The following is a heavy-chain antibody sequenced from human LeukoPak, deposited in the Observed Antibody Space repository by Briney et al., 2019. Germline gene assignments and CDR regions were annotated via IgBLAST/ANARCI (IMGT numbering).Heavy chain of an antibody. CDR1: GGSISSYY. V-gene: IGHV4-59*01. CDR2: IYYSGST. J-gene: IGHJ4*02. CDR3: ARLNERAYTVDY. Sequence: SETLSLTCTVPGGSISSYYWSWIRQPPGKGLEWIGYIYYSGSTNYNPSLKSRVTISVDTSKNQFSLKLSSVTAADTAVYYCARLNERAYTVDYWGQGTLVTVSS. D-gene: IGHD1-1*01.